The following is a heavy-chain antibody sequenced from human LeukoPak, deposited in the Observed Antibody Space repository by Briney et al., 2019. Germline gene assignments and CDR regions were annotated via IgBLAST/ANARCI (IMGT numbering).Heavy chain of an antibody. D-gene: IGHD2-21*02. CDR2: IYPGDSDT. CDR1: GYSFTSYW. Sequence: GESLKISCKGSGYSFTSYWIGWVRQVPGKGLEWMGIIYPGDSDTRYSPSFQGQVTISADKSINTAYLQWSSLKASDTAMYYCARLSIVVVTAPRAGAFDIWGQGTMVTVSS. J-gene: IGHJ3*02. CDR3: ARLSIVVVTAPRAGAFDI. V-gene: IGHV5-51*01.